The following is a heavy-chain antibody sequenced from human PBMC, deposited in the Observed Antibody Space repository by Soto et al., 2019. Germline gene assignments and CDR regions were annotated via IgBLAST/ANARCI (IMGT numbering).Heavy chain of an antibody. Sequence: SETLSLTCAVYGGSFSGYYWSWIRQPPGKGLEWIGEINHSGSTNYNPSLKSRVTISVDTSKNQFSLKLSSVTAADTAVYYCARGSRFLEWATFDYWGQGTLVTVSS. CDR2: INHSGST. V-gene: IGHV4-34*01. CDR1: GGSFSGYY. J-gene: IGHJ4*02. D-gene: IGHD3-3*01. CDR3: ARGSRFLEWATFDY.